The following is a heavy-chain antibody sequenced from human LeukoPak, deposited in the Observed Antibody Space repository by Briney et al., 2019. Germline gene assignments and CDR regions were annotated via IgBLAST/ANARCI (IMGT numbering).Heavy chain of an antibody. Sequence: GGSLRLSCAASGFTFSSYSMNWVRQAPGKGLEWISYISGSGSTIYFADSVKGRFTISRDNSKNTLYLQMHSLRAEDTAVYHCAKDRGSVSLVRGVMGYWGQGTLVTVSS. V-gene: IGHV3-48*01. D-gene: IGHD3-10*01. CDR1: GFTFSSYS. J-gene: IGHJ4*02. CDR2: ISGSGSTI. CDR3: AKDRGSVSLVRGVMGY.